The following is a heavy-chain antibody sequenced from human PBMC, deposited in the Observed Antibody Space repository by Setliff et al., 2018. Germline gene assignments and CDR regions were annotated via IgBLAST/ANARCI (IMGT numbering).Heavy chain of an antibody. Sequence: SETLSLTCGGYGGSISDYYWSWIRQPPGKGLEWIGEINHSGSTNYNPSLKSRVTISLDTSRNQVSLKLSSVTAADTAVYYCARDRQYCSSTSCYTSYFYYYAMDFWGQGTTVTVSS. V-gene: IGHV4-34*01. CDR3: ARDRQYCSSTSCYTSYFYYYAMDF. CDR1: GGSISDYY. CDR2: INHSGST. J-gene: IGHJ6*02. D-gene: IGHD2-2*02.